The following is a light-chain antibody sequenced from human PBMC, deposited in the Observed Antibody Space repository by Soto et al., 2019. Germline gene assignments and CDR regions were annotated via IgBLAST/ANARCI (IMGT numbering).Light chain of an antibody. V-gene: IGKV1-5*01. CDR2: DVS. CDR1: QGISSW. Sequence: MTVSPAAVSASEKESVTLTFRASQGISSWLAWYQQKPGKAPKLLIYDVSSLESGVPSKFSGSGSGTEFTLTISSLQPDDFATYFCQQYNTFWTFGQGTKVDIK. CDR3: QQYNTFWT. J-gene: IGKJ1*01.